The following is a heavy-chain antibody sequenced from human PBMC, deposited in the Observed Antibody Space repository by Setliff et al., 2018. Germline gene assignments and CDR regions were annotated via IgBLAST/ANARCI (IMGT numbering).Heavy chain of an antibody. Sequence: GESLKISCEGSGYSFSNFWIGWVRQMPGRGLEWMGIIYPGDSDARYSPSFRGQVTISVDKSISTAYLQWRSLKASDIAMYYCARVGYNSSFDYWGQGTLVTVSS. CDR2: IYPGDSDA. V-gene: IGHV5-51*01. J-gene: IGHJ4*02. CDR1: GYSFSNFW. D-gene: IGHD5-12*01. CDR3: ARVGYNSSFDY.